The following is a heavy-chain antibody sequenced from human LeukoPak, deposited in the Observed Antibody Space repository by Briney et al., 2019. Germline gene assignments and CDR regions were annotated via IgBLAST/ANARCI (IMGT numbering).Heavy chain of an antibody. CDR1: GFTFSSYW. CDR2: IASDGSST. J-gene: IGHJ4*02. CDR3: ARGRPHGNDY. D-gene: IGHD4-23*01. V-gene: IGHV3-74*01. Sequence: QTGGSLRLSCAASGFTFSSYWMNWVRQAPGKGLVWVSRIASDGSSTTYADSVKGRFNISRDNAKNTLYLQMNSLRVEDTAVYYCARGRPHGNDYWGQGTLVTVSS.